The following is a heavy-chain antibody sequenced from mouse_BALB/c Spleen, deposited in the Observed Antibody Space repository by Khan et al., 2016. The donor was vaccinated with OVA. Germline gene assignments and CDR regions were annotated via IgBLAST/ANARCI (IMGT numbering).Heavy chain of an antibody. J-gene: IGHJ3*01. V-gene: IGHV1-9*01. Sequence: QVQLKESGAELMKPGASVKISCKATGYTFSSYWIEWVKQRPGHGLEWIGEILPGSGRNNYNEKFKGKATFTADTSSNTAYMQLSNLTSDDSAVYYCARGNDYVSSSWFGYWGQETLVTVSA. CDR1: GYTFSSYW. CDR2: ILPGSGRN. D-gene: IGHD1-1*01. CDR3: ARGNDYVSSSWFGY.